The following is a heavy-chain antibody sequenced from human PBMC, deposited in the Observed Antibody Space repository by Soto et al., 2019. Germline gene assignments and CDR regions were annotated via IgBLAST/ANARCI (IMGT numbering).Heavy chain of an antibody. D-gene: IGHD2-2*01. CDR1: GYTFTSYD. J-gene: IGHJ6*03. CDR3: ARGRGVVVPAAIKKGYYYYYMDV. Sequence: QVQLVQSGAEVKKPGASVKVSCKASGYTFTSYDINWVRQATGQGLEWMGWMNPNSGNTGYAQKSQGRVTMTRNTSIITAYMELSSLGSEDTAVYYCARGRGVVVPAAIKKGYYYYYMDVWGKGTTVTVSS. V-gene: IGHV1-8*01. CDR2: MNPNSGNT.